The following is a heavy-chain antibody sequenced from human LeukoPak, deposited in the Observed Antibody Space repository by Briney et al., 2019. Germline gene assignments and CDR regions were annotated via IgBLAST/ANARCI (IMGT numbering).Heavy chain of an antibody. Sequence: ASVKVSCKASGYTFTNYAIHWVRQAPGQRLEWMGWINAGNGNTKYSPKFQGRVTITTDTSASTAYMELSSQRSEDTAVYYCARDVKQFGGLFDYWGQGTLVTVSS. CDR1: GYTFTNYA. D-gene: IGHD6-19*01. CDR2: INAGNGNT. CDR3: ARDVKQFGGLFDY. V-gene: IGHV1-3*01. J-gene: IGHJ4*02.